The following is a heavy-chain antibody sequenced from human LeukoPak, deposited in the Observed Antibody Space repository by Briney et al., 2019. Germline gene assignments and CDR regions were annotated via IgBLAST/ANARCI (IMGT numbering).Heavy chain of an antibody. CDR2: IIPIFGTA. J-gene: IGHJ6*02. D-gene: IGHD3-3*01. CDR3: ARDPDPRTYYDFRSGYLPYYYYGMDV. Sequence: SVKVSCKASGGTFSSYAISWVRQAPGQGLEWMGGIIPIFGTANYAQKFQGRVTITADESTSTAYMELSSLRSEDTAVYYCARDPDPRTYYDFRSGYLPYYYYGMDVWGQGTTVTVSS. CDR1: GGTFSSYA. V-gene: IGHV1-69*13.